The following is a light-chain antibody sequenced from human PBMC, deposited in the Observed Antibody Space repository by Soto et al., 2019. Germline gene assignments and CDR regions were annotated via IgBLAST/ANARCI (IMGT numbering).Light chain of an antibody. Sequence: EIVLTQSPATLSLSPGERATLSCRASQSISSYLAWFQQKPGQSPRLLIYDASNRATGVPVRFSGGCSGTDFTLTISRLDPEDSAFYYCQQRYKWPLTFGGKTKEDIK. CDR2: DAS. J-gene: IGKJ4*01. V-gene: IGKV3-11*01. CDR1: QSISSY. CDR3: QQRYKWPLT.